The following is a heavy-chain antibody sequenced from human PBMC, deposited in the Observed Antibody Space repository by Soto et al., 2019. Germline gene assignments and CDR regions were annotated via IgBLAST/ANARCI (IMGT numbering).Heavy chain of an antibody. V-gene: IGHV3-30*03. CDR3: ARDLYSSGWYNYFDP. D-gene: IGHD6-19*01. Sequence: QLQLAESGGGVVQPGGSLRLSCAASGVTLNNYGIHWVRQAPGKGLEWVTMISYHGSATYYADSVKGRFTISRDNSKGTVYLQMYTLRPDDTAMYYCARDLYSSGWYNYFDPWGQGTLVTVSS. CDR1: GVTLNNYG. J-gene: IGHJ5*02. CDR2: ISYHGSAT.